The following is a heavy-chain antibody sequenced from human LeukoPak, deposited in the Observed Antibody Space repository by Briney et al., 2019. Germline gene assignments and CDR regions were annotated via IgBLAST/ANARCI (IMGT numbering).Heavy chain of an antibody. CDR2: IYSGGST. Sequence: GGSLRLSCAASGFTVSSNYMSWVRQAPGKGLEWVSVIYSGGSTYYADSVKGRFTISRDNSKNTLYLQTNSLRAEDTAVYYCARLSGSLGPFDYWGQGTLVTVSS. CDR3: ARLSGSLGPFDY. CDR1: GFTVSSNY. D-gene: IGHD1-26*01. J-gene: IGHJ4*02. V-gene: IGHV3-66*01.